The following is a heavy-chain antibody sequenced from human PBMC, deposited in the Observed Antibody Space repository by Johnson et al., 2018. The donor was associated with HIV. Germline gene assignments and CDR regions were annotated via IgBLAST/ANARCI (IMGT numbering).Heavy chain of an antibody. V-gene: IGHV3-20*04. CDR3: SRRGGYCSGNICPYVFDI. Sequence: EVQLVESGGGVVRPGGSLRLSCAVSGFTFEDYGISWVRQAPGKGLEWVSDINWNGGSTDYADSVKGRFTISRDNAKNSLYMQMDSLRAEDTALYYCSRRGGYCSGNICPYVFDIWGQGTMVTVSS. J-gene: IGHJ3*02. CDR2: INWNGGST. D-gene: IGHD2-15*01. CDR1: GFTFEDYG.